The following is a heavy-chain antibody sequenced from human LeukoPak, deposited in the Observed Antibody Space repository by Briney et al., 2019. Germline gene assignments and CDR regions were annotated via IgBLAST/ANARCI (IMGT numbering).Heavy chain of an antibody. CDR1: GYTFTSYG. D-gene: IGHD3-9*01. CDR3: ARYYDILTGSLGDAFDI. V-gene: IGHV1-18*01. J-gene: IGHJ3*02. Sequence: GASVEVSCKASGYTFTSYGISWVRQAPGQGLEWMGWISAYNGNTNYAQKLQGRVTMTTDTSTSTAYMELRSLRSDDTAVYYCARYYDILTGSLGDAFDIWGQGTMVTVSS. CDR2: ISAYNGNT.